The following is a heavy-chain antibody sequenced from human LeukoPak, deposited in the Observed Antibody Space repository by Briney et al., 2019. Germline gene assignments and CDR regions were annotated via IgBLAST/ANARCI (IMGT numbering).Heavy chain of an antibody. D-gene: IGHD5-18*01. V-gene: IGHV1-69-2*01. CDR2: VYPEDGKT. CDR1: GYTFTDYY. Sequence: ATVKISCKASGYTFTDYYMQWVQKAPVKGLEWMGGVYPEDGKTIYAENFQGRLTITADTSTDTVYMELSSLRSEDTAVYYCATVDGDTPHVRPFDPWGQGTLVTVSS. CDR3: ATVDGDTPHVRPFDP. J-gene: IGHJ5*02.